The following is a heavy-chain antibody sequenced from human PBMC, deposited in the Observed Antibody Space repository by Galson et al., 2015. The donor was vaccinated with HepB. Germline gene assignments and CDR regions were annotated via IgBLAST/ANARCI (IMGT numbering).Heavy chain of an antibody. J-gene: IGHJ6*02. Sequence: ETLSLTCAVYGGSFSGYYWSWIRQPPGKGLEWIGEINHSGSTNYNPSLKSRVTILVDTSKNQFSLKLSSVTAADTAVYYCARADYDFWSGYYTGIDVWGQGTTVTVSS. CDR2: INHSGST. V-gene: IGHV4-34*01. D-gene: IGHD3-3*01. CDR3: ARADYDFWSGYYTGIDV. CDR1: GGSFSGYY.